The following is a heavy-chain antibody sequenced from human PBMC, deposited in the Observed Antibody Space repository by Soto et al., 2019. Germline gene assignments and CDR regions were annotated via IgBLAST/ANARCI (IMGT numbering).Heavy chain of an antibody. V-gene: IGHV1-69*13. D-gene: IGHD5-18*01. J-gene: IGHJ4*02. CDR2: IIPIFGTA. Sequence: SVKVSCKASGGTFSSYAISWVRQAPGQGLEWMGGIIPIFGTANYAQKFQGRVTITADESTSTAYMELSSLRSEDTAVYYCARDTAMVTGLYYYWGQGTLVTVS. CDR3: ARDTAMVTGLYYY. CDR1: GGTFSSYA.